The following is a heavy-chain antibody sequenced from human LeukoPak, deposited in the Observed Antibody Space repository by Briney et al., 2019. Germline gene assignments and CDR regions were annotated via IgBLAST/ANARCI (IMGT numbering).Heavy chain of an antibody. CDR2: IKQDGSEK. CDR1: GFTFSSYW. J-gene: IGHJ1*01. CDR3: ARDARIAVAGTTHFQH. Sequence: GGSLRLSCAASGFTFSSYWMSWVRQAPGKGLEWVANIKQDGSEKYYVDSVKGRFTISRDYAKNSLYLQMNSLRAEDTAVYYCARDARIAVAGTTHFQHWGQGTLVTVSS. D-gene: IGHD6-19*01. V-gene: IGHV3-7*01.